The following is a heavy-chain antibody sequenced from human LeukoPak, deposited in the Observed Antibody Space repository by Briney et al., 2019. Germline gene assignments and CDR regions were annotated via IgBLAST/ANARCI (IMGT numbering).Heavy chain of an antibody. CDR3: ARGTYYYDSSGYHH. V-gene: IGHV3-48*04. CDR1: GFTFSSYS. Sequence: GGSLRLSCAASGFTFSSYSMNWVRQAPGKGLEWVSYISSSSTIYYADSVKGRFTISRDNAKNSLYLQMNSLRAEDTAVYYCARGTYYYDSSGYHHWGQGALVTVSS. J-gene: IGHJ5*02. CDR2: ISSSSTI. D-gene: IGHD3-22*01.